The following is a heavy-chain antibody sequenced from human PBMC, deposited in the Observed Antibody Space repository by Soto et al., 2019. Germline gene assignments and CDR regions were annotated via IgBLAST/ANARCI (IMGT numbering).Heavy chain of an antibody. CDR1: GGSISSYY. V-gene: IGHV4-59*01. Sequence: PSETLSLTCTVSGGSISSYYWSWLRQPPGKGLEWIGYIYYSGSTNYNPSLKSRVTISVDTSKNQFSLKLSSVTAADTAVYYCARRYYDFWSGPSGAFDPWGQGTLVTVSS. CDR3: ARRYYDFWSGPSGAFDP. J-gene: IGHJ5*02. D-gene: IGHD3-3*01. CDR2: IYYSGST.